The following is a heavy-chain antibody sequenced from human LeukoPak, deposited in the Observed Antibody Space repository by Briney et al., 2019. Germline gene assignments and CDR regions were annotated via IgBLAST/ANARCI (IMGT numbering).Heavy chain of an antibody. CDR1: GYFISSGYY. Sequence: SETLSLTCTVSGYFISSGYYWGWIRQSPGKGLEWIGTMFHSGNTYYNPSLNSRVTLSVDTSKNQFSLELNSVTAADTAVYYCARRSGTFDAFDIWGQGTMVTVSS. V-gene: IGHV4-38-2*02. D-gene: IGHD1-7*01. J-gene: IGHJ3*02. CDR2: MFHSGNT. CDR3: ARRSGTFDAFDI.